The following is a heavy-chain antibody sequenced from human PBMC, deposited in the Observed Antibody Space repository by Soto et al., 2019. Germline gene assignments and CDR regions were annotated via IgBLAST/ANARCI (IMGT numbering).Heavy chain of an antibody. V-gene: IGHV1-3*01. Sequence: QVQLVQSGAEVKKPGASVKVSCKASGYTFTSYAMHWVRQAPGQRLEWMGWINAGNGNTKYSQKFQGRVTITRDTSASTADMELSSLRSEDTAVYYCARSGGGIFGVVIIPSYYYYYMDVWGKGTTVTVSS. D-gene: IGHD3-3*02. CDR2: INAGNGNT. CDR3: ARSGGGIFGVVIIPSYYYYYMDV. CDR1: GYTFTSYA. J-gene: IGHJ6*03.